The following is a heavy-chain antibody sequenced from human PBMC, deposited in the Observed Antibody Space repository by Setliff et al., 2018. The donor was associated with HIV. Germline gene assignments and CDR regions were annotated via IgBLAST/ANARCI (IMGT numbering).Heavy chain of an antibody. V-gene: IGHV4-61*01. CDR3: ARGAYRDGYDY. Sequence: ASETLSLTCTVSNYSITNGYYWGWIRQPPGKGLEWIGYVDYNGRTDYNPSLKSRVTISLDTSKNQVSLKLSSVAAADTAVYHCARGAYRDGYDYWGQGTLVTVSS. D-gene: IGHD5-18*01. J-gene: IGHJ4*02. CDR2: VDYNGRT. CDR1: NYSITNGYY.